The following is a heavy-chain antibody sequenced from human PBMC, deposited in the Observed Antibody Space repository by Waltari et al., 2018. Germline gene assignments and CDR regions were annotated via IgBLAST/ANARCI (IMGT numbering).Heavy chain of an antibody. V-gene: IGHV3-74*01. CDR1: GFTFSTYW. D-gene: IGHD6-13*01. CDR2: INTGASDT. CDR3: ARGLVTAVGYGDF. J-gene: IGHJ4*02. Sequence: EEQLVESGGGLVQPGGSMRFSCAASGFTFSTYWMHWVRQAPGKGLVWVSVINTGASDTRYADSVRGRFTISRDDAKNTVYLQMNSLGDEDTAVYYCARGLVTAVGYGDFWGQGTLVTVSS.